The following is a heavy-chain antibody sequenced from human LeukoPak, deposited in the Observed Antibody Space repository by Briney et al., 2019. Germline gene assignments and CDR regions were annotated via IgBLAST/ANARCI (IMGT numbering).Heavy chain of an antibody. Sequence: HSGGSLRLSCAASGFTFSSYSMNWVRQAPGKGLEWVSAISGSGGSTYYADSVKGRFTISRDNSKNTLYLQMNSLRAEGTAVYYCAKDSPLGSGCMDVWGKGTTVTVSS. CDR1: GFTFSSYS. V-gene: IGHV3-23*01. CDR2: ISGSGGST. CDR3: AKDSPLGSGCMDV. J-gene: IGHJ6*03. D-gene: IGHD6-19*01.